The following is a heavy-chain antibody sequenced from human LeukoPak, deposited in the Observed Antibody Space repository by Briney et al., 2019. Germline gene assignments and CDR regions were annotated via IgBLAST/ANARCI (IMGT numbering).Heavy chain of an antibody. V-gene: IGHV4-34*01. J-gene: IGHJ4*02. CDR3: AREGINFDY. CDR1: GGSFSGYY. Sequence: ASETLSLTCAVYGGSFSGYYWSWIRQPPGRGLEWIGEINHSGSTNYNPSLKSRVTMSVDTSKNQFSLKLSSVTAADTAVYYCAREGINFDYWGQGTLVTVSS. D-gene: IGHD3-10*01. CDR2: INHSGST.